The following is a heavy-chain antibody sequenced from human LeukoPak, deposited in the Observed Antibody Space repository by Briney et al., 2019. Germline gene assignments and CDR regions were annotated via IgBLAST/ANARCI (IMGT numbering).Heavy chain of an antibody. CDR3: ARAPDFWSGEYYYYYYMDV. CDR2: MNPNSGNT. V-gene: IGHV1-8*01. Sequence: GASVKVSCKASGYTFTSYDINWVRQATGQGLEWMGWMNPNSGNTGYAQKFQGRVTMTRNTPISTAYMELSSLRSEDTAVYYCARAPDFWSGEYYYYYYMDVWGKGTTVTVSS. J-gene: IGHJ6*03. D-gene: IGHD3-3*01. CDR1: GYTFTSYD.